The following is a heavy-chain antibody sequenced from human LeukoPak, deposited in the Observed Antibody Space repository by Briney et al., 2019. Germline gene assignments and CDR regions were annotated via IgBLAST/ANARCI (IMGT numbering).Heavy chain of an antibody. CDR1: GGTFSSYA. Sequence: ASVKVSCKASGGTFSSYAISWVRQAPGQGLEWMGGIIPIFGTANYAQKFQGRVTITADESTSTAYMELSSLRSEDTAVYYCARDRPYTVTTSKAWFDPWGQGTLVTVSS. J-gene: IGHJ5*02. CDR2: IIPIFGTA. D-gene: IGHD4-17*01. CDR3: ARDRPYTVTTSKAWFDP. V-gene: IGHV1-69*13.